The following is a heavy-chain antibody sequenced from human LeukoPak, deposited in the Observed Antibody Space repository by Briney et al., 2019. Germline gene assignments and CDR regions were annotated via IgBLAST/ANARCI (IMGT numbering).Heavy chain of an antibody. J-gene: IGHJ4*02. CDR3: ARGGVDYYGSGTYYLMYYFDN. V-gene: IGHV3-20*04. CDR2: INWNGGST. D-gene: IGHD3-10*01. CDR1: GFTFDDYG. Sequence: GGSLRLSCAASGFTFDDYGMSWVRQAPGKGLEWVSGINWNGGSTGYADSVKGRFTISRDDPHNTLYLQMNSLRAEDTAVYFCARGGVDYYGSGTYYLMYYFDNWGQGALVTVSS.